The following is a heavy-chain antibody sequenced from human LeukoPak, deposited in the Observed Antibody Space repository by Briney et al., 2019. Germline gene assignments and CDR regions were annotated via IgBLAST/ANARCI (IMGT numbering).Heavy chain of an antibody. D-gene: IGHD6-19*01. CDR1: GLTFSSYS. CDR3: ARYNDIAVAGMRSYYYYGMDV. J-gene: IGHJ6*02. V-gene: IGHV3-21*01. Sequence: GGSLRLSCAASGLTFSSYSMNWVRQAPGKGLEWVSSISSSSSYIYYADSVKGRFTISRDNAKNSLYLQMNSLRAEDTAVYYCARYNDIAVAGMRSYYYYGMDVWGQGTTVTVSS. CDR2: ISSSSSYI.